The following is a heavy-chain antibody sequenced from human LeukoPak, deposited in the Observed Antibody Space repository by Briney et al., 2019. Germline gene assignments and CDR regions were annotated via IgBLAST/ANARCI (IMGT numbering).Heavy chain of an antibody. D-gene: IGHD4/OR15-4a*01. CDR3: ARDRANLHWFDP. J-gene: IGHJ5*02. Sequence: ASVKVSCKASGGTFSSYAISWVRQAPGQGLEWMGRIIPIFGTANYAQKFQGRVTITTDESTSTAYMELCSLRSEDTAVYYCARDRANLHWFDPWGQGTLVTVSS. CDR1: GGTFSSYA. CDR2: IIPIFGTA. V-gene: IGHV1-69*05.